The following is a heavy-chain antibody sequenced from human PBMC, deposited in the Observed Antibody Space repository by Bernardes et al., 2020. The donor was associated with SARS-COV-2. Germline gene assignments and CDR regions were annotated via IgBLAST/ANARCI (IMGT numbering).Heavy chain of an antibody. Sequence: SETLSLTCTVSGGSISSGGYYWSWIRQHPGKGLEWIVYIYYSGSTYYTPSLQRPVTISVATSKNQFSLKLSSVTAADTAVYYCASNPSLTIFGVVGWFDPWGQGTLVTVSS. J-gene: IGHJ5*02. D-gene: IGHD3-3*01. CDR1: GGSISSGGYY. V-gene: IGHV4-31*01. CDR2: IYYSGST. CDR3: ASNPSLTIFGVVGWFDP.